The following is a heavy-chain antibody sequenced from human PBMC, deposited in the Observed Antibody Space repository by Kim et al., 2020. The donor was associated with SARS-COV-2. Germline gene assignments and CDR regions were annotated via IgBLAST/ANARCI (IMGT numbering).Heavy chain of an antibody. CDR2: IYIGGST. CDR1: GFTVSSNY. Sequence: GGSLRLSCAASGFTVSSNYMSWVRQAPGKGLEWVSVIYIGGSTYYADAVKSRCTISSDNSKNTLYLQMNSLRAEDTAVFYCAINVAIVFGFDFWAQGSLV. J-gene: IGHJ4*02. CDR3: AINVAIVFGFDF. D-gene: IGHD2-21*01. V-gene: IGHV3-53*01.